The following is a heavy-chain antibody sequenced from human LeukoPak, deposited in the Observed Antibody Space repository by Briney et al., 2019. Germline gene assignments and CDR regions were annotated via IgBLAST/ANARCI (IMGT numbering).Heavy chain of an antibody. CDR1: GFTVSSNY. J-gene: IGHJ4*02. D-gene: IGHD6-13*01. CDR3: AREGPYSSSWYSY. Sequence: GGSLRLSCAASGFTVSSNYMSWVRQAPGKGLEWVSVIYSGGSTYYADSVKGRFTISRDNSKNTLYLQMNSLRAEGTAVYYCAREGPYSSSWYSYWGQGTLVTVSS. CDR2: IYSGGST. V-gene: IGHV3-66*01.